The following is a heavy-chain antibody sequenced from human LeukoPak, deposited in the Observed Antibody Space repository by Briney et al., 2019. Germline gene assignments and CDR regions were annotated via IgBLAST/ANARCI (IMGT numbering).Heavy chain of an antibody. CDR1: DGSINSYY. J-gene: IGHJ6*03. D-gene: IGHD2-2*01. CDR3: ARAGCSSTSSRDYYYMDV. Sequence: SETLSLTCSVSDGSINSYYWSWIRQPPGEGLEWIGRIYTSGSTNYNPSLKSRVTISVDTSKNQFSLKLSSVTAADTAVYYCARAGCSSTSSRDYYYMDVWGKGTTVTVSS. V-gene: IGHV4-4*08. CDR2: IYTSGST.